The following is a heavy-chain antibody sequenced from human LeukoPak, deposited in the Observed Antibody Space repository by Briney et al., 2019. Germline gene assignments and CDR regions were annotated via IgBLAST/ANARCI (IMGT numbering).Heavy chain of an antibody. V-gene: IGHV4-34*01. CDR1: GGSFSGYY. D-gene: IGHD5-12*01. Sequence: WETLSLTCAVYGGSFSGYYWSWIRQPPGKGLEWIGEINHSGSTNYNPSLKSRVTISVDTSKNQFSLKLSSVTAADTAVYYCARERNSGYDYAFDIWGQGTMVTVSS. CDR3: ARERNSGYDYAFDI. CDR2: INHSGST. J-gene: IGHJ3*02.